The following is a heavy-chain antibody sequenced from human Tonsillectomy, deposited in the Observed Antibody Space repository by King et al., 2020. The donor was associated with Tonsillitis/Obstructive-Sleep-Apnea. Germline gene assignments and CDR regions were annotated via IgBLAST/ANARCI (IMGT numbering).Heavy chain of an antibody. J-gene: IGHJ4*02. Sequence: VQLQESGPGLVKPSETLSLTCTVSGGSISSYYWSWIRQPPGKGLEWIGYIYYSGSTAYNPSLKSRVTISVDASKNQFSLKLNSVTAADTAVYYCARVGYIYGSDYWGQGTLVTVSS. D-gene: IGHD5-18*01. CDR3: ARVGYIYGSDY. V-gene: IGHV4-59*01. CDR1: GGSISSYY. CDR2: IYYSGST.